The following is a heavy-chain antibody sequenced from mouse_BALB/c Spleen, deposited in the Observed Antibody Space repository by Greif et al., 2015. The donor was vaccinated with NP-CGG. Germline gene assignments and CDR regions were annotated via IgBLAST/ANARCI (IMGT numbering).Heavy chain of an antibody. CDR3: TRPPHYYGSSLAWFAY. V-gene: IGHV1-5*01. D-gene: IGHD1-1*01. J-gene: IGHJ3*01. CDR1: GYTFTSYW. CDR2: IYPGNSDT. Sequence: EVQLQQSGTVLARPGASVKMSCKASGYTFTSYWMHWVKQRPGQGLEWIGAIYPGNSDTSYNQKFKGKAKLTAVTSTSTAYMELSSLTNEDSAVYYCTRPPHYYGSSLAWFAYWGQGTLVTVSA.